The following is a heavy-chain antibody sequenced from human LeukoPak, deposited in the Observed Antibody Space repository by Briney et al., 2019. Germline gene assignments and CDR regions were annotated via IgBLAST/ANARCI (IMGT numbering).Heavy chain of an antibody. CDR3: ARRQHSSGYYYFDY. J-gene: IGHJ4*02. V-gene: IGHV4-30-4*01. CDR1: GVSISSGDYY. Sequence: SETLSLTCTVSGVSISSGDYYWSWIRQPPGKGLEWIGYIYYSGSTYYNPSLKSRVTISVDTSKNQFSLKLSSVTAADTAVYYCARRQHSSGYYYFDYWGQGTLVTVSS. D-gene: IGHD3-22*01. CDR2: IYYSGST.